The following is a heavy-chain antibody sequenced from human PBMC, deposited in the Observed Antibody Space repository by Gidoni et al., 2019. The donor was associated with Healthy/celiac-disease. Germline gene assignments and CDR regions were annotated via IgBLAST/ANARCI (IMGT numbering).Heavy chain of an antibody. V-gene: IGHV3-21*01. Sequence: EVQLVESGGGLVKPGGSLRLSCAASGFPFSSYSMNWVRQAPGKGLEWVSSISSSSSYIYYADSVKGRFTISRDNAKNSLYLQMNSLRAEDTAVYYCARGIAAAGPYYYYYGMDVWGQGTTVTVSS. J-gene: IGHJ6*02. CDR1: GFPFSSYS. CDR3: ARGIAAAGPYYYYYGMDV. CDR2: ISSSSSYI. D-gene: IGHD6-13*01.